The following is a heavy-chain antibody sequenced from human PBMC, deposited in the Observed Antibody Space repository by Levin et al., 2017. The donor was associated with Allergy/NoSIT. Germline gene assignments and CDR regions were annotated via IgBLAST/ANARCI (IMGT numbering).Heavy chain of an antibody. CDR1: GLTYSDYY. J-gene: IGHJ4*02. V-gene: IGHV3-11*01. Sequence: SGGSLRLSCAASGLTYSDYYMNWIRQAPGKGLEWVSYIGISSTSIYYADSVKGRFTISRDNAKNSLYLQMNSLRSQHTAVHYCGGSMRAGLPSWGQGTLVTVSS. D-gene: IGHD2-2*01. CDR2: IGISSTSI. CDR3: GGSMRAGLPS.